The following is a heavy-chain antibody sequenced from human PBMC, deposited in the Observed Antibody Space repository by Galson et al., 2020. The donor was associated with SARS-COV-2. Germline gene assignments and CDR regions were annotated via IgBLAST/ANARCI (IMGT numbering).Heavy chain of an antibody. CDR3: AAGAVAGTGY. J-gene: IGHJ4*02. D-gene: IGHD6-19*01. CDR2: VSGSGGIT. V-gene: IGHV3-23*01. CDR1: GFPFSSYV. Sequence: GESLKISCAASGFPFSSYVLSWVRQAPGRGLEWVSGVSGSGGITYYADSVRGRFTISRDSSRNTLYLQMNSLRADDTAVYYCAAGAVAGTGYWGQGTLVTVSS.